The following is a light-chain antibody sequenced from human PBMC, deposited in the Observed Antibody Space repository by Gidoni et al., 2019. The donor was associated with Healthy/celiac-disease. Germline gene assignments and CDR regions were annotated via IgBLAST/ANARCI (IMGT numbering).Light chain of an antibody. CDR1: SSDVGGYNY. CDR2: DVS. J-gene: IGLJ2*01. V-gene: IGLV2-14*01. CDR3: SSYTSSSTPAL. Sequence: QSALTQPASVSGSPGQSITISCTGTSSDVGGYNYVSWYQQHPGKAPKLMIYDVSNRPSGVSNRFSGSKAGNTDSLTSSGLQAEDEADYYCSSYTSSSTPALFGGGTKLTVL.